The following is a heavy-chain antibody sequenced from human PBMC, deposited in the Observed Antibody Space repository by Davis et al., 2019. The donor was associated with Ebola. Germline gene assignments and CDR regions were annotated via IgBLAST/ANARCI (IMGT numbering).Heavy chain of an antibody. D-gene: IGHD3-22*01. CDR1: GGSITSYY. CDR2: IHHSGST. J-gene: IGHJ4*01. V-gene: IGHV4-59*01. Sequence: SETLSLTCTVSGGSITSYYWSWIRQPPGKGLEWIGYIHHSGSTNYNPSLKSRVTMSVDTSNNQFSLELISVAAADTAVYFCARDVRLYDSSGFAYFDFWGHGTLVTVSS. CDR3: ARDVRLYDSSGFAYFDF.